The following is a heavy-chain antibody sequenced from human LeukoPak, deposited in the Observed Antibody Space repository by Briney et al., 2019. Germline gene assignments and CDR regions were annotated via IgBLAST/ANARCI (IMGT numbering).Heavy chain of an antibody. CDR3: ARGARTITMRLDY. CDR1: GGTFSSYA. Sequence: SVKVSCKASGGTFSSYAISWVRQAPGQGLEWMGGIIPIFGTANYAQKFQGRVTITADKSTSTAYMELSSLRSEDTAVYYCARGARTITMRLDYWGQGTLVTVSS. D-gene: IGHD3-22*01. J-gene: IGHJ4*02. V-gene: IGHV1-69*06. CDR2: IIPIFGTA.